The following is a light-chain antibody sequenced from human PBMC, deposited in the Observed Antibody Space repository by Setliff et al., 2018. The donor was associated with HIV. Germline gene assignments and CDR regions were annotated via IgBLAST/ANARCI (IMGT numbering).Light chain of an antibody. Sequence: QSVLTQPASVSGSRGQSITISCTGTGSDLHDYKYVSWYQQHPGKAPKVMIYDAIRRPSGVPDRFSGSKSGNTASLTISGLQAEDEADYYCSSYTSSTSFYVFGTGTKVTVL. J-gene: IGLJ1*01. CDR2: DAI. V-gene: IGLV2-14*03. CDR3: SSYTSSTSFYV. CDR1: GSDLHDYKY.